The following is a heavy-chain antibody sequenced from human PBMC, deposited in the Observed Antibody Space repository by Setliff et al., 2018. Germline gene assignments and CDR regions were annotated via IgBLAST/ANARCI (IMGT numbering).Heavy chain of an antibody. V-gene: IGHV1-18*01. J-gene: IGHJ4*02. Sequence: ASVKVSCKASGYSFSSNAFHWVRQAPGQTLEWMGWVTIYNGNTKYAQNLQGRLTLSTDRSTSTVYMELGSLTTDDTAIYYCARVESMVRGKNILRHFDYWGQGTQVTVSS. CDR3: ARVESMVRGKNILRHFDY. D-gene: IGHD3-10*01. CDR2: VTIYNGNT. CDR1: GYSFSSNA.